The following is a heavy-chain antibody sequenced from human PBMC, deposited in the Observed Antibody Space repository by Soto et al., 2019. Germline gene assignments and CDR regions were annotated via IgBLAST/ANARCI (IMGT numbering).Heavy chain of an antibody. V-gene: IGHV4-30-2*01. J-gene: IGHJ4*02. CDR3: ARGAGDCSGGSGYRLFDY. CDR1: GGSISSGGYS. D-gene: IGHD2-15*01. Sequence: QLQLQESGSGLVKPSQTLSLTCAVSGGSISSGGYSWSWIRQPPGKGLEWIGYIYHSGSTYYNPSIQSEVAISVDRAQNPFSRKLSSVAAADTAVYYCARGAGDCSGGSGYRLFDYWGQGTLVTVSS. CDR2: IYHSGST.